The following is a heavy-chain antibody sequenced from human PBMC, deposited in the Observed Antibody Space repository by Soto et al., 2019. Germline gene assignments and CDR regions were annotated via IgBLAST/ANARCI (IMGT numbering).Heavy chain of an antibody. CDR1: GDSLSTGGYY. D-gene: IGHD3-10*01. V-gene: IGHV4-31*03. CDR3: ATRSPRTRGCFEY. J-gene: IGHJ4*02. Sequence: QVQLQESGPGLVKPSQTLSLTCTVSGDSLSTGGYYWSCVRQRPGKGLEWICYNSYSGGPYYNPSLKNRLTISLDTSKNQFSLRLNFVTAADTAVYYCATRSPRTRGCFEYWGQGNLVTVSS. CDR2: NSYSGGP.